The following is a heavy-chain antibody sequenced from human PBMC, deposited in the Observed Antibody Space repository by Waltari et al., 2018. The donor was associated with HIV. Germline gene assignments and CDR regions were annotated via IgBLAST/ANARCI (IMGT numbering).Heavy chain of an antibody. CDR2: IDWSGDTT. J-gene: IGHJ5*02. Sequence: EVQLVESGGRVVRPGGSLRISCAASGFIFDDYGMSWVRQAPGKGLEWISGIDWSGDTTRYGDSVKGRFTISRDNAKSSLYLQMNSLRVEDTALYYCARDGNVLSGGYNWFDPWGQGTLVIVSS. V-gene: IGHV3-20*04. D-gene: IGHD1-1*01. CDR3: ARDGNVLSGGYNWFDP. CDR1: GFIFDDYG.